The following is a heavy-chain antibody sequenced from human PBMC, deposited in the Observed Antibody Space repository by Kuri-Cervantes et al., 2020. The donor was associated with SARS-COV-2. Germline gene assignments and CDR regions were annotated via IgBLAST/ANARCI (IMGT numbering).Heavy chain of an antibody. V-gene: IGHV1-2*02. D-gene: IGHD5-18*01. CDR2: INPNSGGT. Sequence: ASVKVSCKASGYTFTGYYMHWVRQAPGQGLEWMGWINPNSGGTNYAQKFQGRVTMTRDTSISTAYMELSRLRSDDTAVYYCARDNPDTVMVTLDHWGQGTLVTVSS. CDR1: GYTFTGYY. J-gene: IGHJ4*02. CDR3: ARDNPDTVMVTLDH.